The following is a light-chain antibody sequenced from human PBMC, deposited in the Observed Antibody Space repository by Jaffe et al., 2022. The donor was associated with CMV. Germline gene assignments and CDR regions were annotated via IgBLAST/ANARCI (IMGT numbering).Light chain of an antibody. CDR1: QSIGTS. Sequence: EIVLTQSPDFQSVTPKEKVTITCRASQSIGTSIHWYQQKPDQSPKLLIKFASQSISGVPSRFSGSGSGTDFTLTINSLEAEDAATYFCHQSNNLPRTFGQGTKLEIK. CDR2: FAS. J-gene: IGKJ2*01. CDR3: HQSNNLPRT. V-gene: IGKV6-21*02.